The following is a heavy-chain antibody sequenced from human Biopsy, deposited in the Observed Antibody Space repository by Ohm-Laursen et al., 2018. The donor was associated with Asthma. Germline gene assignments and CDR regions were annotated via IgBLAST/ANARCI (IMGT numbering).Heavy chain of an antibody. CDR2: VHSSGST. V-gene: IGHV4-59*01. CDR3: ARATSTWSQSGPHFFDH. J-gene: IGHJ5*02. CDR1: SGSIDDYY. D-gene: IGHD6-13*01. Sequence: TLSLTCTVSSGSIDDYYWNWIRQFPGKGLEWIGYVHSSGSTRFNPSLKSRVTVSVDTSVDQVSLKLSSVSAADTAIYYCARATSTWSQSGPHFFDHWGPGTLVTVSS.